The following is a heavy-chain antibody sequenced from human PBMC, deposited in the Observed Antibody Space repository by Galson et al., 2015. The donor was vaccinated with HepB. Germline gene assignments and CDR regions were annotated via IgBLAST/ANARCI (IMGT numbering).Heavy chain of an antibody. V-gene: IGHV1-18*04. D-gene: IGHD6-13*01. CDR3: ARMGAKSSSWGFDP. Sequence: SCKASGYTFTSYGISWVRQAPGQGLEWMGWISAYNGNTNYAQKLQGRVTMTTDTSTSTAYMELRSLRSDDTAVYYCARMGAKSSSWGFDPWGQGTLVTVSS. CDR1: GYTFTSYG. J-gene: IGHJ5*02. CDR2: ISAYNGNT.